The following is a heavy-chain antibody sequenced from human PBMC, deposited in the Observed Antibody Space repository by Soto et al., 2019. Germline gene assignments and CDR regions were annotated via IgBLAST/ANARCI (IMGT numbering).Heavy chain of an antibody. V-gene: IGHV3-9*01. Sequence: EVQLVESGGGLVQPGRSLRLSCAASGFTFDDYAMHWVRQAPGKGLEWVSGISWNSGSIGYADSVKGRFTISRDNAKNSVDLQMNSLRAEDRALYYCAKAGFWSGYYSLVDYWGQGTLVTVSS. D-gene: IGHD3-3*01. CDR2: ISWNSGSI. J-gene: IGHJ4*02. CDR1: GFTFDDYA. CDR3: AKAGFWSGYYSLVDY.